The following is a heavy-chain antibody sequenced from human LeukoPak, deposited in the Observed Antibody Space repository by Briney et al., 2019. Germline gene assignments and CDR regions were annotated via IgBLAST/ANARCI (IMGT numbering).Heavy chain of an antibody. CDR2: INPSGGGT. J-gene: IGHJ4*02. V-gene: IGHV1-46*01. Sequence: ASVKVSCKASGYMFTSYYMHWLRQAPGQGLEWMGIINPSGGGTSYPQKFQGRVTMTRDMSTSTVYMELSSLRSEDTAVYYCARGGDGYNRWGQGTLVTVSS. D-gene: IGHD5-24*01. CDR1: GYMFTSYY. CDR3: ARGGDGYNR.